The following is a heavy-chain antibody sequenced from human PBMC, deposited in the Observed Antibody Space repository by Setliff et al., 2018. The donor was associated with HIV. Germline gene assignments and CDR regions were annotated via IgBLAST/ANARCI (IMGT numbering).Heavy chain of an antibody. Sequence: SVKVSCKASGGTFSSYAISWVRQAPGQGLEWMGGIIPILGIANYAQKFQGRVTITADKSTSTAYMELSSLRSEDTAVYYCARVRSGSYGGRAYFDYWGQGTLVTVSS. CDR2: IIPILGIA. V-gene: IGHV1-69*10. J-gene: IGHJ4*02. CDR3: ARVRSGSYGGRAYFDY. D-gene: IGHD1-26*01. CDR1: GGTFSSYA.